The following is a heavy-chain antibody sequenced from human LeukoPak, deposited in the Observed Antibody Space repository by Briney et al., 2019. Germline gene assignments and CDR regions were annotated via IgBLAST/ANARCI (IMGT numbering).Heavy chain of an antibody. CDR3: ARGWQINSSGGFVDP. D-gene: IGHD6-6*01. V-gene: IGHV1-2*02. CDR1: GYGFTDYY. Sequence: ASLKVPCQASGYGFTDYYVHWIRQAPGQGLEWMEWINPSSGATIYAQKFQGRVTMTRDTFTTTAYMEINSLVSDDTAVYYCARGWQINSSGGFVDPWGQGTLVTVSS. J-gene: IGHJ5*02. CDR2: INPSSGAT.